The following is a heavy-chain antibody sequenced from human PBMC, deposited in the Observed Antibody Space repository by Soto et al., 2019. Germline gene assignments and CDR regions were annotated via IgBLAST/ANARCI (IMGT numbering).Heavy chain of an antibody. V-gene: IGHV4-59*01. CDR2: IYYSGST. CDR1: GGSISSYY. D-gene: IGHD3-22*01. Sequence: SETLSLTCTVSGGSISSYYWSWIRQPPGKGLEWIGFIYYSGSTNYNPSLKSRVTISVDTSKNQFSLKLSSVTTADTAVYYCARDGADYYDSSGYRLYYFDSWGQGALVTSPQ. J-gene: IGHJ4*02. CDR3: ARDGADYYDSSGYRLYYFDS.